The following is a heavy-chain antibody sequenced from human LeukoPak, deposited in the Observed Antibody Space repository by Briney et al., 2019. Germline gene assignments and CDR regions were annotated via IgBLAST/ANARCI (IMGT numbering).Heavy chain of an antibody. CDR2: MNPNSGNT. J-gene: IGHJ3*02. Sequence: ASVKVSCKASGGTFSSYAISWVRQATGQGLEWMGWMNPNSGNTGYAQKFQGRVTMTRNTSISTAYMELSSLRSEDTAVYYCARGQVVVGAFDIWGQGTMVTVSS. CDR3: ARGQVVVGAFDI. D-gene: IGHD2-2*01. CDR1: GGTFSSYA. V-gene: IGHV1-8*02.